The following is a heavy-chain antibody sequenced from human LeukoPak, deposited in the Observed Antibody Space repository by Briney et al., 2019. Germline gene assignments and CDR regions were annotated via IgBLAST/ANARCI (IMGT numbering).Heavy chain of an antibody. CDR1: GGSISSYY. J-gene: IGHJ3*02. CDR3: ARRRPKPTYCSSTSCYGHGAFDI. D-gene: IGHD2-2*01. V-gene: IGHV4-4*07. Sequence: PSETLSLTCTVSGGSISSYYWSWIRQPAGKGLEWIGRIYTSGSTNYNPSLKSRVTMSVDTSKNQFSLKLSSVTAADTALYYCARRRPKPTYCSSTSCYGHGAFDIWGQGTMVTVSS. CDR2: IYTSGST.